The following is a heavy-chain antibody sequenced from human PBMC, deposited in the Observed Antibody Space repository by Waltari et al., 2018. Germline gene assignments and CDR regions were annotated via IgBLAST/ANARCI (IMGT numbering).Heavy chain of an antibody. D-gene: IGHD3-16*01. J-gene: IGHJ5*02. CDR1: GDSIRGGDW. Sequence: QVHLQESGPGLVRPSATLSLPCHVSGDSIRGGDWWIWVRQSPGKRLEWIGEIHHSGRTNSNPSLKNRLTLSVDESRNQFFLKITSVTAADTALYFCARANGGLIGSWGQGIVVTVSS. CDR2: IHHSGRT. V-gene: IGHV4-4*02. CDR3: ARANGGLIGS.